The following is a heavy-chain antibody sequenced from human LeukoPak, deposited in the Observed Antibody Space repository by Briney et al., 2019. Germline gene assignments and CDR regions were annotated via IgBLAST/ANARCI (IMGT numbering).Heavy chain of an antibody. J-gene: IGHJ4*02. D-gene: IGHD6-19*01. V-gene: IGHV3-30*18. CDR1: GFTFSSYG. CDR3: AKDRGYNSGRGPIDY. CDR2: ISYDGTNK. Sequence: GGSLRLSCAASGFTFSSYGMHWVRQAPGKGLEWVAVISYDGTNKYYADSVKGRFTISRDNSKNTLYLQMNSLRAEDTAVYYCAKDRGYNSGRGPIDYWGQETLVTVSS.